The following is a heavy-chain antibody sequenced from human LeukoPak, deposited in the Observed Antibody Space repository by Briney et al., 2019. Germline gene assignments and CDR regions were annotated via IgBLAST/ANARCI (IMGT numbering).Heavy chain of an antibody. CDR1: GYTFTGYY. D-gene: IGHD4-17*01. J-gene: IGHJ4*02. Sequence: ASVKVSCKASGYTFTGYYMHWVRQAPGQGLEWMGWINPNSGGTNYAQKLQGRVTMTRDTSISTAYMELSRLRSDDTAVYYCASNLYGDYVGIGMDYWGQGTLVTVSS. V-gene: IGHV1-2*02. CDR2: INPNSGGT. CDR3: ASNLYGDYVGIGMDY.